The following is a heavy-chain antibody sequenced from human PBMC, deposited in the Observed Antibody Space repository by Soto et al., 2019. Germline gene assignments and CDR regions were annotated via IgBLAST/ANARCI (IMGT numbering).Heavy chain of an antibody. CDR3: DRGWVYWSGGSCYRMYWYFDL. CDR2: IYYSGST. J-gene: IGHJ2*01. Sequence: QVQLQESGPGLVKPSQTLSLTCTVSGGSISSGDYYWSWIRQPPGKGLEWIGYIYYSGSTYYNPAPQGLCPITVATAKNLSPLKLSSVTAAHTAVYYCDRGWVYWSGGSCYRMYWYFDLWGRGTLVTVSS. V-gene: IGHV4-30-4*01. CDR1: GGSISSGDYY. D-gene: IGHD2-15*01.